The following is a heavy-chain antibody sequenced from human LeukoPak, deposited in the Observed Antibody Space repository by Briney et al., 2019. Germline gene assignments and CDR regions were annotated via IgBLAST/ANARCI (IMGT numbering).Heavy chain of an antibody. CDR1: GFTFSSYG. CDR3: ARERLEVRGVLDY. V-gene: IGHV3-33*01. Sequence: GRSLRLSCAASGFTFSSYGMHWVRQAPGKGLEWVAVIWYDGSNKYYADSVKGRFTISRDNSKNTLYLQMNSLRAEDTAVYYCARERLEVRGVLDYWGREPWSPSPQ. J-gene: IGHJ4*02. CDR2: IWYDGSNK. D-gene: IGHD3-10*01.